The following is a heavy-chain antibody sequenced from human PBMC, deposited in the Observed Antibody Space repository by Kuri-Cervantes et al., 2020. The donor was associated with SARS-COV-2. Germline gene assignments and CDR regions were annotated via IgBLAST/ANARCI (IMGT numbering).Heavy chain of an antibody. V-gene: IGHV4-30-2*01. Sequence: LRLSCAVSGGSISRGGYSWSWIRQPPGKGLEWIGYIYHSGSTYYNPSLKSRVTISVDRSKNQFSLKLSSVTAADTAVYYCARESIAVAGTGGFDPWGQGTLVTVSS. CDR3: ARESIAVAGTGGFDP. J-gene: IGHJ5*02. CDR1: GGSISRGGYS. D-gene: IGHD6-19*01. CDR2: IYHSGST.